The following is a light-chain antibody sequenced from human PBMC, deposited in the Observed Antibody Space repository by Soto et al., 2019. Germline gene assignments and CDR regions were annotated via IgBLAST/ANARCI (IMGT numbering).Light chain of an antibody. CDR3: QQYNSYSPWT. J-gene: IGKJ1*01. V-gene: IGKV1-5*01. CDR2: DAS. CDR1: QNVNKW. Sequence: DIQMTQSPSTLSASVGDRVTITCQASQNVNKWLAWFQQKPGKVPKLLIFDASTLQTGVPSRFGGGGSGTEFTLTISGLQPDDFATYYCQQYNSYSPWTFGPGTKVEI.